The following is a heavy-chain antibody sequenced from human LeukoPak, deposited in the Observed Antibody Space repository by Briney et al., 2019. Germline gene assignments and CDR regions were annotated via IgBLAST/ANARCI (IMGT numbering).Heavy chain of an antibody. CDR3: ARHPSRGVAGTAFDI. D-gene: IGHD6-19*01. CDR2: IYYSGST. CDR1: GGSISSLY. J-gene: IGHJ3*02. Sequence: SETLSLTCTVSGGSISSLYWSWIRQPPGKGLEWIAYIYYSGSTNYNPSLKSRVTISVVTSKNQISLKLSSVTAADTAVYYCARHPSRGVAGTAFDIWGQGTMVTVSS. V-gene: IGHV4-59*08.